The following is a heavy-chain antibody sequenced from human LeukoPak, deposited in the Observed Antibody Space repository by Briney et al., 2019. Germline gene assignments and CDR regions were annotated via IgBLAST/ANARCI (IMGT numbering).Heavy chain of an antibody. CDR3: ARQTGGSRYYYYGMDV. Sequence: SETLSLTCTVSGGSISSSSYYWGWIRQPPGKGLEWIGSIYYSGSTYYNPSLKSRVTISVGTSKNQFSLKLSSVTAADTAVYYCARQTGGSRYYYYGMDVWGQGTTVTVSS. CDR2: IYYSGST. CDR1: GGSISSSSYY. J-gene: IGHJ6*02. V-gene: IGHV4-39*01. D-gene: IGHD2-8*02.